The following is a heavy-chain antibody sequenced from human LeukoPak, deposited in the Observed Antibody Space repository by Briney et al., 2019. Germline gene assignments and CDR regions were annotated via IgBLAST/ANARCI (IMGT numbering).Heavy chain of an antibody. Sequence: PGGSLRLSCAASGFTFSSYEMTWVRQAPGKGLEWVSYISSSGSTIYYADSVKGRFTISRDNAKNSLYLQMSSLRVEDTALYYCAKDRVGAILYFDYWGQGTLVTVSS. CDR3: AKDRVGAILYFDY. J-gene: IGHJ4*02. D-gene: IGHD1-26*01. V-gene: IGHV3-48*03. CDR1: GFTFSSYE. CDR2: ISSSGSTI.